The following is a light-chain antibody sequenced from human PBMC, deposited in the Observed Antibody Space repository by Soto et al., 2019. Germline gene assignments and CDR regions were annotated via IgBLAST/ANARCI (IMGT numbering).Light chain of an antibody. Sequence: QSALTQPASVSGSPGQSITISCTGTSSDVGGYDYVSWYQQYAGKAPKLTIYNVRNRPSGVSNRFSGSESGNTASLTISGLQPEDEADYFCSSYTNSGTVLFGGGTKLTVL. V-gene: IGLV2-14*01. CDR1: SSDVGGYDY. CDR3: SSYTNSGTVL. J-gene: IGLJ2*01. CDR2: NVR.